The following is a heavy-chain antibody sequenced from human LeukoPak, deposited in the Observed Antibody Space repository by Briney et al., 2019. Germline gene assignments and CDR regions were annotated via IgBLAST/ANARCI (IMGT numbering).Heavy chain of an antibody. D-gene: IGHD3-10*01. CDR1: DDSISSFY. CDR3: ARHITNSGCAFDL. V-gene: IGHV4-59*08. CDR2: IHSVGHS. Sequence: SETLSLTCTDSDDSISSFYWGWIRQPPGKGLEWIAYIHSVGHSNYNPSLKSRVSMSIDTSKKQFSLKVTSVTATDTAVYYCARHITNSGCAFDLWGRGTLVTVSS. J-gene: IGHJ2*01.